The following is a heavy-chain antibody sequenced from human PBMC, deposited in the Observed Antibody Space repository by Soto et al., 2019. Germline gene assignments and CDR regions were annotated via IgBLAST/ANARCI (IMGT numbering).Heavy chain of an antibody. V-gene: IGHV2-5*02. CDR2: IYWDDDK. D-gene: IGHD3-3*01. CDR1: GFSLSTSGVG. J-gene: IGHJ4*02. Sequence: SGPTLVNPTQTLTLTCTFSGFSLSTSGVGVGWIRQPPGKALEWLALIYWDDDKRYSPSLKSRPTITKDTSKNQVVLTMTNMDPVDTATYYCAALTYDFWSGYAYFDYWGQGTLVTVSS. CDR3: AALTYDFWSGYAYFDY.